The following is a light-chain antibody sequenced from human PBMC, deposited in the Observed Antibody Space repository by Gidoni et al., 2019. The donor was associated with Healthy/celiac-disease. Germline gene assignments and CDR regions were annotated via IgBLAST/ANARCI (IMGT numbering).Light chain of an antibody. CDR1: QSVSSY. V-gene: IGKV3-11*01. CDR3: QQRSNRFT. CDR2: DAS. J-gene: IGKJ3*01. Sequence: EIVLTQSPATLSLSPGERATLSCRASQSVSSYLAWYQQKPGQAPRLLIYDASNRATGIPARFSGSGSGTDFTLTISSLGPEDFAVYYCQQRSNRFTFGPXTKVDIK.